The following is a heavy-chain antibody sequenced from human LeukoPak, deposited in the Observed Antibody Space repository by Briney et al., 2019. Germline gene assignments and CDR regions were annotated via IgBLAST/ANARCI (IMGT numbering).Heavy chain of an antibody. D-gene: IGHD3-22*01. CDR2: ISSSSSTI. J-gene: IGHJ4*02. V-gene: IGHV3-48*01. CDR1: EFIFSSYS. CDR3: ARVLHKRNYDSSVYYGY. Sequence: GGSLRLSCAASEFIFSSYSMNWVRQAPGKGLEWVSYISSSSSTIYYADSVKGRFTISRDNAKNSLYLQMNSLRAEDTAVYYCARVLHKRNYDSSVYYGYWGQGTLVTVSS.